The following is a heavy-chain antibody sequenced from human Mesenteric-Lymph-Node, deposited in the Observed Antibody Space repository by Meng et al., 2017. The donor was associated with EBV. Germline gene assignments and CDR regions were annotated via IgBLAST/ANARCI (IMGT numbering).Heavy chain of an antibody. CDR2: ISPYNGNI. Sequence: QVQLVQSGAEVKKPXASVKVACXAYGYTFTSYGITWVRQAPGQGLEWMGWISPYNGNINFAQKFQGRVTMTTDTSTSTAYMELRSLRSDDTAVYYCARDVTPMIVVVPNWFDPWGQGTLVTVSS. D-gene: IGHD3-22*01. CDR3: ARDVTPMIVVVPNWFDP. J-gene: IGHJ5*02. V-gene: IGHV1-18*01. CDR1: GYTFTSYG.